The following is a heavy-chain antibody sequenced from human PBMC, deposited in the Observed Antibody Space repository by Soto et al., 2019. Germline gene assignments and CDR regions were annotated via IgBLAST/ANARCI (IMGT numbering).Heavy chain of an antibody. CDR3: ARDGPTVSGSYGDYFDL. J-gene: IGHJ4*02. Sequence: QVQLRESGPRLVKPSGTLSLSCAVSGGSINSRNWWTWVRQPPGKSLEWIGEIDHSGSTKYNPSLKSRVTISIERSRNQFSLNLTTVTAAAAAVYYCARDGPTVSGSYGDYFDLWGQGTLVTVSS. V-gene: IGHV4-4*02. CDR2: IDHSGST. D-gene: IGHD3-16*01. CDR1: GGSINSRNW.